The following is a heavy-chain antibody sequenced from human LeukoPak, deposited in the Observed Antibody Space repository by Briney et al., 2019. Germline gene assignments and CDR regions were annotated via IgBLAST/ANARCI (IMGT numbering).Heavy chain of an antibody. CDR1: GGSISSYY. CDR3: ARGFFWNDAYYYYGMDV. CDR2: IYYSGST. J-gene: IGHJ6*02. Sequence: PSETLSLTCTVSGGSISSYYWSWIRQPPGKGLEWIGYIYYSGSTNYNPSLKSRVTISVDTSKNQFSLKLSSVTAADTAVYYCARGFFWNDAYYYYGMDVWGQGTRSPSP. V-gene: IGHV4-59*01. D-gene: IGHD1-1*01.